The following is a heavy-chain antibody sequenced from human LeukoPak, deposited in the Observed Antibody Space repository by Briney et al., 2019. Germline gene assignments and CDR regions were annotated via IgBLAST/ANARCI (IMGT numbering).Heavy chain of an antibody. J-gene: IGHJ4*02. V-gene: IGHV3-30*18. CDR2: ISYDGSNK. CDR1: GFTFSSYS. CDR3: AKDRGYSSSWLYYFDY. D-gene: IGHD6-13*01. Sequence: GGSLRLSCAASGFTFSSYSMNWVRQAPGKGLEWVAVISYDGSNKYYADSVKGRFTISRDNSKNTLYLQMNSLRAEDTAVYYCAKDRGYSSSWLYYFDYWGQGTLVTVSS.